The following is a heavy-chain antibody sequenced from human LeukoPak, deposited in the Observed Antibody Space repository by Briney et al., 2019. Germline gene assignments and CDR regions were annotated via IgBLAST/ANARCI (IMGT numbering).Heavy chain of an antibody. CDR2: IYYSGDT. CDR3: ARHPLLGGDY. CDR1: LDSISISKYY. Sequence: PADTLSLTSTISLDSISISKYYSGWIRQPPVKGLEWIGSIYYSGDTYYNPSLKSRVTMSVDTSKNQFSLKLSSVTAADTAVYYCARHPLLGGDYWGQGTLVTVSS. D-gene: IGHD1-26*01. J-gene: IGHJ4*02. V-gene: IGHV4-39*01.